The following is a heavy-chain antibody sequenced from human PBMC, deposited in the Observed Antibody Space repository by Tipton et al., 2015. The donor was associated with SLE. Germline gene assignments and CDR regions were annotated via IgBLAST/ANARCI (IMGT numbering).Heavy chain of an antibody. CDR1: GGSISSSSYY. D-gene: IGHD6-13*01. CDR2: IYYSGST. Sequence: TLSLTCIVSGGSISSSSYYWSWIRQPPGKGLEWIGYIYYSGSTNYNPSLKSRVTISVDTSKKQFSLKLSSVTAADTAVYYCARVVKGSSWYWFDPWGQGTLVTVSS. J-gene: IGHJ5*02. CDR3: ARVVKGSSWYWFDP. V-gene: IGHV4-61*01.